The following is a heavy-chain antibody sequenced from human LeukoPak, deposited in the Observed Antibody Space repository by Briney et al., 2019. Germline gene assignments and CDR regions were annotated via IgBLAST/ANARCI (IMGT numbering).Heavy chain of an antibody. CDR1: GFIFRSNW. D-gene: IGHD5-12*01. J-gene: IGHJ4*02. V-gene: IGHV3-74*01. CDR2: INEDGSTT. Sequence: GGSLRLSCAASGFIFRSNWMHWVRQAPGKGLVWVSRINEDGSTTNHADSVKGRFTISRDNAKNSLYLQMNSLRAEDTAVYYCARRGYSGYGVDYWGQGTLVTVSS. CDR3: ARRGYSGYGVDY.